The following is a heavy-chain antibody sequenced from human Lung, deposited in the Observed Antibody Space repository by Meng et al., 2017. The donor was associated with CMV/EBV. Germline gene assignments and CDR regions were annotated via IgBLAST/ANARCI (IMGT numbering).Heavy chain of an antibody. CDR2: ISWNSGTI. Sequence: XXRLSCAASEFTFDDYAMHWARQVPGKGLEWVSGISWNSGTIDYADFVRGRFIISRDNAKNFLYLQMNIMGAEDTALYYCARSLEWSRLTVDIWGQGTLVTVSS. CDR3: ARSLEWSRLTVDI. CDR1: EFTFDDYA. V-gene: IGHV3-9*01. J-gene: IGHJ4*02. D-gene: IGHD3-3*01.